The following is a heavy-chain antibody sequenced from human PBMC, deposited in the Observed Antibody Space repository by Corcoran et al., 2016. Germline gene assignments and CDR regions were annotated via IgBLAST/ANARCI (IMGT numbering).Heavy chain of an antibody. D-gene: IGHD1-26*01. J-gene: IGHJ4*02. CDR2: INPNSGVT. CDR3: ARSVGATTPHFDY. CDR1: GYTFTGNY. Sequence: QAQLVQSGAEVKKPGASVKVSCRASGYTFTGNYIHWVRQAPGQGLEWMGWINPNSGVTNFAQKFQGWVTMTRDTSISTVYMELTRLTFDDTAVYHGARSVGATTPHFDYWGQGTLVTVSS. V-gene: IGHV1-2*04.